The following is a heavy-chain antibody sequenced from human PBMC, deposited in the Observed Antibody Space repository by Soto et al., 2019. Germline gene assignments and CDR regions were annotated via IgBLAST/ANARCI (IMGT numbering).Heavy chain of an antibody. CDR2: INPSGGST. CDR3: ATEGTDIVVVPAANDAFDI. Sequence: ASVKVSWKAAGYTFTSYYMHWVRQAPGQGLEWMGIINPSGGSTSYAQKFQGRVTMTRDTSTSTVYMELSSLRSEDTAVYYCATEGTDIVVVPAANDAFDIWGQGTMVTVSS. D-gene: IGHD2-2*01. CDR1: GYTFTSYY. J-gene: IGHJ3*02. V-gene: IGHV1-46*03.